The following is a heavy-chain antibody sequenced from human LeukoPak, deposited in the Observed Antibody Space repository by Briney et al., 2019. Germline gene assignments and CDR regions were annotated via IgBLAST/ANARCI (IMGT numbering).Heavy chain of an antibody. D-gene: IGHD2-21*01. J-gene: IGHJ5*02. CDR2: IIPIFGTA. CDR3: ARSIDPHNWFDP. Sequence: GASVKVSCKASGGTFSSYAISWVRQAPGQGLEWMGGIIPIFGTANYAQKFQGRVTITADESTSTAYMELSSLRSEDTAVYYCARSIDPHNWFDPWGQGTLVTVSS. CDR1: GGTFSSYA. V-gene: IGHV1-69*13.